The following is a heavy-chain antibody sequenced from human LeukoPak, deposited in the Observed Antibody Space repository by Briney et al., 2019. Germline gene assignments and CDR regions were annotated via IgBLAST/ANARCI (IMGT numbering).Heavy chain of an antibody. Sequence: GGSLRLSCAASGFTFSSYEMNWVRQAPGKGLEWVSYISSSCSTIYYADSVKGRFTISRDNAKNSLYLQMNSLRAEDTAVYYCASTSSRIEAAGIWGYGMDVWGQGTTVTVSS. D-gene: IGHD6-13*01. V-gene: IGHV3-48*03. CDR2: ISSSCSTI. CDR1: GFTFSSYE. CDR3: ASTSSRIEAAGIWGYGMDV. J-gene: IGHJ6*02.